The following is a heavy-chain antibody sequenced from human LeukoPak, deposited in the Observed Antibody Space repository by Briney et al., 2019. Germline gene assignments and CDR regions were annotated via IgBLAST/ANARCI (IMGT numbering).Heavy chain of an antibody. CDR2: ISAYNGNT. V-gene: IGHV1-18*01. Sequence: ASVKVSCKASGYTFTSYGISWVRQAPGQGLEWMGWISAYNGNTNYAQKLQGRVTMTTDTSTRTAYMELRSLRSDDTAVYYCARNVLRYFDWLPRQDYWGQGTLVTVSS. CDR1: GYTFTSYG. J-gene: IGHJ4*02. D-gene: IGHD3-9*01. CDR3: ARNVLRYFDWLPRQDY.